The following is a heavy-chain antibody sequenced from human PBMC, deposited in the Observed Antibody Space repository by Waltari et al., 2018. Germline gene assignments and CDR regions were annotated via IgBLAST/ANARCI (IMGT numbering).Heavy chain of an antibody. CDR2: ISSTSSDI. CDR3: AGGYSSYYGMDV. Sequence: EVQLVESGGGLVKPGGSLRLSCAASGFTFHTYTMNWVRQAPGKGLEWVSSISSTSSDIYYADSVKVRFTISRDNAKSSLYLQLNSLRAEDTAVYYCAGGYSSYYGMDVWGQGTTVTVSS. J-gene: IGHJ6*02. D-gene: IGHD6-13*01. CDR1: GFTFHTYT. V-gene: IGHV3-21*02.